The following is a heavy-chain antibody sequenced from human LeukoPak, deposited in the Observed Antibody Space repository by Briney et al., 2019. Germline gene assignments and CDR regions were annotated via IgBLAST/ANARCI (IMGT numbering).Heavy chain of an antibody. Sequence: SETLSLTCTVSGGSISSYYWSWIRQPPGKGLEWIGYIYYSGSTNYNPSLKSRVTISVDTSKNQFSLKLSSVTAADTAVYYCARANDWLLYGTDYYYGMDVWGQGTTVTVSS. D-gene: IGHD3-9*01. CDR1: GGSISSYY. CDR3: ARANDWLLYGTDYYYGMDV. CDR2: IYYSGST. J-gene: IGHJ6*02. V-gene: IGHV4-59*01.